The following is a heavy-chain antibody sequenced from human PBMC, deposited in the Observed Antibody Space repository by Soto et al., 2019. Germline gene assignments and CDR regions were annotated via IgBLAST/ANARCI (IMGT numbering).Heavy chain of an antibody. Sequence: QVQLVQSGAEVKKPGASVKVSCKASGYTFTSYGITWVRQAPGQGLEWMGWISAYNGNTNYAQKLQGRVTMTKNTSSSTAYMELRCLRSDDTAVSYCALVDYGGNPRHFDYWGEGTLFTVSS. V-gene: IGHV1-18*01. CDR1: GYTFTSYG. J-gene: IGHJ4*02. CDR3: ALVDYGGNPRHFDY. D-gene: IGHD4-17*01. CDR2: ISAYNGNT.